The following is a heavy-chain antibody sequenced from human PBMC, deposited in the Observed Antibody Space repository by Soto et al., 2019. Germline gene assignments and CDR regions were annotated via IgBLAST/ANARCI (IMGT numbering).Heavy chain of an antibody. CDR2: MNPNSGNT. Sequence: QVQLVQSGAEVKKPGASVKVSCKASGYTFTSYDINWVRQATGQGLEWMGWMNPNSGNTGYAQKFQGRVTMTRNTYVSTAYMELRSLRSEDAAVYYCACGRRFYDFWSGYLPAHFDYWGQGTLVTVSS. CDR3: ACGRRFYDFWSGYLPAHFDY. V-gene: IGHV1-8*01. D-gene: IGHD3-3*01. CDR1: GYTFTSYD. J-gene: IGHJ4*02.